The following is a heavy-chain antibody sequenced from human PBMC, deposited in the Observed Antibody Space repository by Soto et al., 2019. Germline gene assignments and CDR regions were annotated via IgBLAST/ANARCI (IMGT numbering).Heavy chain of an antibody. D-gene: IGHD2-2*01. V-gene: IGHV3-30*18. CDR2: ISKDGSNV. CDR3: AKAILAATIGPYAMDV. CDR1: GFDFNSYA. Sequence: QVQLVESGGGVVQPGASLRVSCAASGFDFNSYAMHWVRQAPGKGLEWMGVISKDGSNVYYADFVKGRFNISRDRSKNTLFLQGDRLRGDDTGTYYCAKAILAATIGPYAMDVWGQGTTGTVSS. J-gene: IGHJ6*02.